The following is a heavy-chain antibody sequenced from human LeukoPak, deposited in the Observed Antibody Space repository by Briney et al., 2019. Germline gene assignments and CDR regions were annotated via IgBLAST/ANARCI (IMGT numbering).Heavy chain of an antibody. J-gene: IGHJ4*02. D-gene: IGHD4-23*01. Sequence: ASVKVSCKASGYTFTGYYMHWARQAPGQGLEWMGWINPNSGGTNYAQEFQGRVTMTRDTSINTAYMELSSLRSDDTAVYYCARDNGGTWFDYWGQGTLVTVSS. V-gene: IGHV1-2*02. CDR1: GYTFTGYY. CDR3: ARDNGGTWFDY. CDR2: INPNSGGT.